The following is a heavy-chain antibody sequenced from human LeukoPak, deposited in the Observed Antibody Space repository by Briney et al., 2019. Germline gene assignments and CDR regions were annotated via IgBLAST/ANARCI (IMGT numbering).Heavy chain of an antibody. V-gene: IGHV4-4*07. CDR2: IYPSGST. CDR3: ARDYFRKGNAFDI. Sequence: SETLSLTCKVSGGSISGYYWAWIRQPAGKGLEWIGRIYPSGSTSYNPSLKSRVTMSIDTSTNQFSLNLNSVTAADTAVYYCARDYFRKGNAFDIWGQGTMVTISS. CDR1: GGSISGYY. J-gene: IGHJ3*02. D-gene: IGHD2/OR15-2a*01.